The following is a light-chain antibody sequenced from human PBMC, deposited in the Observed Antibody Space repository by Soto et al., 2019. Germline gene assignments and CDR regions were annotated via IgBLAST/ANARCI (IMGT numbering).Light chain of an antibody. J-gene: IGLJ2*01. CDR3: TSYTTSSPYVV. V-gene: IGLV2-14*03. Sequence: QSALTQPASVSGSPGQSITISCTGTSSDVGGYNYVSWYQHHPGKAPKLMIYDVTNRPSGVSNRFSGSKSGNTASLTISGLQAEDEDDYYCTSYTTSSPYVVFGGGTKLTVL. CDR2: DVT. CDR1: SSDVGGYNY.